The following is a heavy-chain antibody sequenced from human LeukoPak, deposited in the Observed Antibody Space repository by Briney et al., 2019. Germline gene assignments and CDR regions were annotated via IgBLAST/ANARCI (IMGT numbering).Heavy chain of an antibody. J-gene: IGHJ5*02. CDR2: IKQDGSEK. D-gene: IGHD2-15*01. V-gene: IGHV3-7*04. CDR3: AREEIVVVVSTTQEANWFDP. Sequence: QSGGSLRLSCVASGFTFNKYWMSWVRQAPGKGLEWVANIKQDGSEKYYVDSVKGRFTISRDNAKNSLYLQMNGLRAEDTAVYYCAREEIVVVVSTTQEANWFDPWGRGTLVTVSS. CDR1: GFTFNKYW.